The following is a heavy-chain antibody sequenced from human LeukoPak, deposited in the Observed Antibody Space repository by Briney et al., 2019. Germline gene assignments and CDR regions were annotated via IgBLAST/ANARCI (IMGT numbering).Heavy chain of an antibody. CDR2: ISGYNGNT. D-gene: IGHD6-19*01. CDR1: GGIFSSLG. V-gene: IGHV1-18*01. J-gene: IGHJ3*02. Sequence: ASVKVSCKASGGIFSSLGISWVRQAPGQRLEWMGWISGYNGNTNYAQKLQGRVTMTTDTSTTTAYMELRSLRSDDTAVYYCARGGGSGWYPDIWGQGTMVTVSS. CDR3: ARGGGSGWYPDI.